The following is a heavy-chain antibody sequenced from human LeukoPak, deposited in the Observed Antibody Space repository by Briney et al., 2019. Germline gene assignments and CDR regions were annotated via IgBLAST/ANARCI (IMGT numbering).Heavy chain of an antibody. Sequence: GGSLRLSCAASGFTFNNYNMKWVRQAPGKGLEWVSSISSSSNYIYYADSVKGRFTSSRDNAKNSLYLQMNSLRVEDTAVYYCARGRPHGNDYWGQGTLVTVSS. V-gene: IGHV3-21*01. J-gene: IGHJ4*02. D-gene: IGHD4-23*01. CDR2: ISSSSNYI. CDR3: ARGRPHGNDY. CDR1: GFTFNNYN.